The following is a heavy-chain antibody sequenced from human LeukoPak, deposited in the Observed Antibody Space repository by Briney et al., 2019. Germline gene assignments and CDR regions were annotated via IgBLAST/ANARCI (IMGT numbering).Heavy chain of an antibody. Sequence: GASVKVSCKASGYTFTSYDINWVRQATGHGLEWIGWMNPNSGNTGYAQKFQGRVTMTRNTSISTAYMELSSLRSEDTAVYYCARVDILTGYYYFDYWGQGTLVTVSS. D-gene: IGHD3-9*01. V-gene: IGHV1-8*01. CDR3: ARVDILTGYYYFDY. CDR2: MNPNSGNT. CDR1: GYTFTSYD. J-gene: IGHJ4*02.